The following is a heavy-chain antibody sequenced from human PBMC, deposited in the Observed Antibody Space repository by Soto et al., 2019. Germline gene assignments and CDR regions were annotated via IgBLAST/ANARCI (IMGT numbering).Heavy chain of an antibody. CDR1: GYTFTTYG. V-gene: IGHV1-18*01. D-gene: IGHD6-19*01. CDR3: ARDPVAGTYFDY. J-gene: IGHJ4*02. Sequence: ASVKVSCKASGYTFTTYGISWVRQAPGQGLEWMGWIGAYNGNTNYAQKLQGRVTMTTDTSTSTAYMELRSLRSDDTAVYYCARDPVAGTYFDYWGQGTMATVSS. CDR2: IGAYNGNT.